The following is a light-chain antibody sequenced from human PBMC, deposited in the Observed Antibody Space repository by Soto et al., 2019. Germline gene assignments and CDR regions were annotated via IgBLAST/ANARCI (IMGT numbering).Light chain of an antibody. CDR1: QSVSSY. CDR3: QQRSNWAYT. CDR2: DAS. J-gene: IGKJ2*01. Sequence: EIVLTQSPATLSLSPGERATLSCRASQSVSSYLAWYQQKVGRAPRLLIYDASNRATGIPARFSGSGSGTDFTLTISSLEPEDFAVYYCQQRSNWAYTFGQGTKLEIK. V-gene: IGKV3-11*01.